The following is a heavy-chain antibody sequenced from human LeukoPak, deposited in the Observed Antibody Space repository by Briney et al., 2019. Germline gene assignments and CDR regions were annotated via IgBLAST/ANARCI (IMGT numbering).Heavy chain of an antibody. J-gene: IGHJ4*02. CDR1: GFTFSSNA. Sequence: GGSLRLSCVASGFTFSSNAMSWVRQAPGKGLEWVSAISGSGDSTYYADSVKGRFTISRDNSKNTLYLQMNSLRAEDTAVYYCAKGSSGSFYSHFDYWGQGTLVTVSS. V-gene: IGHV3-23*01. CDR2: ISGSGDST. CDR3: AKGSSGSFYSHFDY. D-gene: IGHD3-10*01.